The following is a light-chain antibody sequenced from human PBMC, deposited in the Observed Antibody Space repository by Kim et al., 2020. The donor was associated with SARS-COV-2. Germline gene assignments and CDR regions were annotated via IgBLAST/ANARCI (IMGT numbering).Light chain of an antibody. V-gene: IGKV1-33*01. J-gene: IGKJ4*01. CDR2: DAS. CDR3: QQYDNLPLT. CDR1: QDIKNY. Sequence: ASVGDRVTITCQASQDIKNYLNWYPQKPGKAPNLLIYDASTLEKGGPSRFSGSGAGADFTFTISSLQPEDIATYYGQQYDNLPLTFGGGTKVDIK.